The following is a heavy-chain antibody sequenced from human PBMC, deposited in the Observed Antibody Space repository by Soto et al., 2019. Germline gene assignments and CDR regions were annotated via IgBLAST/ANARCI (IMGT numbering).Heavy chain of an antibody. Sequence: QVQLVQSGAEVKKPGSSVKVSCKASGGTFSSYAISWVRQAPGQGLEWMGGIIPIFGTANYAQKFQGRVTITADESKSTAYMELSCLRSEDTAVYYCARVRGLGGSYEYYFDYWGQGTLVTVSS. CDR2: IIPIFGTA. D-gene: IGHD1-26*01. J-gene: IGHJ4*02. CDR1: GGTFSSYA. CDR3: ARVRGLGGSYEYYFDY. V-gene: IGHV1-69*01.